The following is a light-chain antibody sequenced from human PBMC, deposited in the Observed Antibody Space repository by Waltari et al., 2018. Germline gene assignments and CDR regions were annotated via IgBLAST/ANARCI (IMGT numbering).Light chain of an antibody. Sequence: EIVMTQSPATLSVSPGDRATLSCRASQSVSSNLAWYQQKPGQAPWLLIYGASTRATGIPARFSGSGSGTEFTLTISSLQSEDFVVYYCQQYNNWPKTFGQGTKVEIK. CDR2: GAS. CDR1: QSVSSN. V-gene: IGKV3-15*01. J-gene: IGKJ1*01. CDR3: QQYNNWPKT.